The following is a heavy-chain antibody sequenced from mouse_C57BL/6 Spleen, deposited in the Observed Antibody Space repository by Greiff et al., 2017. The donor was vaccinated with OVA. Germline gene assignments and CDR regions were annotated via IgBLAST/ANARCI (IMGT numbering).Heavy chain of an antibody. CDR3: AGNDGYYVGAMDY. J-gene: IGHJ4*01. CDR1: GYTFTSYW. V-gene: IGHV1-64*01. CDR2: IHPNSGST. Sequence: QVQLQHPGAELVKPGASVKLSCKASGYTFTSYWMHWVKQRPGQGLEWIGMIHPNSGSTNYNEKFKSKATLTVDKSSSTAYMQLSSLTSEDSAVYYCAGNDGYYVGAMDYWGQGTSVTVSS. D-gene: IGHD2-3*01.